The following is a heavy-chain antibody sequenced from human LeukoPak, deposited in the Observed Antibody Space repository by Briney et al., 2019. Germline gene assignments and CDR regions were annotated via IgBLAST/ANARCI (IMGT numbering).Heavy chain of an antibody. V-gene: IGHV4-34*01. Sequence: SETLSLTCAVYGGSFSGYYWSWIRQPPGKGLEWIGEINHSGSTNYNPSLKSRVTISVDTSKNQFSLELSSVTAADTAVYYCAMKASMVRALVDYWGQGTLVTVSS. CDR1: GGSFSGYY. D-gene: IGHD3-10*01. CDR2: INHSGST. J-gene: IGHJ4*02. CDR3: AMKASMVRALVDY.